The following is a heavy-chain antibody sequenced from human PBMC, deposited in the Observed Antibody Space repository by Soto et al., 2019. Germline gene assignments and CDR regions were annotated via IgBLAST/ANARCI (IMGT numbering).Heavy chain of an antibody. CDR2: IIPIFGTA. J-gene: IGHJ6*02. V-gene: IGHV1-69*01. CDR3: ARDRSPRYSSSWRYYYYCGMDV. Sequence: QVQLVQSGAEVKKPGSSVKVSCKASGGTFSSYAISWVRQAPGQGLEWMGGIIPIFGTANYAQKFQGRVTITADDSTSTAYMELSSLRSEDTAVYYCARDRSPRYSSSWRYYYYCGMDVWGQGTTVTVSS. CDR1: GGTFSSYA. D-gene: IGHD6-13*01.